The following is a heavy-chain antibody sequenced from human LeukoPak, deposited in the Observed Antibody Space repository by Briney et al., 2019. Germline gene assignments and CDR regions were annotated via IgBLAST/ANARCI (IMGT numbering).Heavy chain of an antibody. CDR2: INPNSGGT. V-gene: IGHV1-2*02. D-gene: IGHD3-22*01. J-gene: IGHJ5*02. CDR1: GYTFTGYY. CDR3: ARVQYYYDSSGYYPNWFDP. Sequence: ASVKVSCKASGYTFTGYYMHWVRQAPGQGLEWMGWINPNSGGTNYAQKFQGRVTMTRDTSISTAYMELSRLRSDDTAVYYCARVQYYYDSSGYYPNWFDPWGQGTLVTVSS.